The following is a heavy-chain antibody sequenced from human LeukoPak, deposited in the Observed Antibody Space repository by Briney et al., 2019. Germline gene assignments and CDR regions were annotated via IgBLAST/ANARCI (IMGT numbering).Heavy chain of an antibody. CDR3: ARLVTYYDFWSGRPYYFDY. V-gene: IGHV4-34*01. CDR2: INHSGST. D-gene: IGHD3-3*01. Sequence: SETLSLTCTVSGGSISSYYWSWIRQPPGKGLEWIGEINHSGSTNYNPSLKSRVTISVDTSKNQFSLKLSSVTAADTAVYYCARLVTYYDFWSGRPYYFDYWGQGTLVTVSS. J-gene: IGHJ4*02. CDR1: GGSISSYY.